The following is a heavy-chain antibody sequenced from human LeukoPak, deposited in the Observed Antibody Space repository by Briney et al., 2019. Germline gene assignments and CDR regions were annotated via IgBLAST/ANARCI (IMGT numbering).Heavy chain of an antibody. V-gene: IGHV3-23*01. CDR2: ISGSGGST. D-gene: IGHD3-22*01. Sequence: SGGSLRLSCAASGFTFSNYWMSWVRQAPGKGLEWVSAISGSGGSTYYADSVKGRFTISRDNSKNTLYLQMNSLRAEDTAVYYCARSLGYYYDISGSGYFDYWGQGTLVTVSS. CDR3: ARSLGYYYDISGSGYFDY. CDR1: GFTFSNYW. J-gene: IGHJ4*02.